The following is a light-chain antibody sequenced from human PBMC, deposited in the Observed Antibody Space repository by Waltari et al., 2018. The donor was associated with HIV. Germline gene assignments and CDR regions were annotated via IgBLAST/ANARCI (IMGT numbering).Light chain of an antibody. V-gene: IGKV1-39*01. CDR1: HSISSS. CDR2: AAS. Sequence: IAMTQSPSSSAASVGNRVTITCRASHSISSSLNWYQQNPGKAPKLLIYAASTLQSGVPSRFSGSGSGTDFTLTISSLQPEDFATYYCQQSFSTPLTFGGGTKVEIK. CDR3: QQSFSTPLT. J-gene: IGKJ4*01.